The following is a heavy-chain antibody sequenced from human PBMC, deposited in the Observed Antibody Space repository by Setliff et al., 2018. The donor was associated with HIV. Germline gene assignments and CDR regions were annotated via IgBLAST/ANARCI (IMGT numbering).Heavy chain of an antibody. CDR3: ARQVGDKVLFDS. J-gene: IGHJ4*02. D-gene: IGHD3-16*01. Sequence: SETLSLTCAVSGASINSLNWWTWIRQPPGKGLEWIGEIYHSGSTNSNASLKSRVTISVDTSKNQLSLKLSSVTAADTAVYYCARQVGDKVLFDSWGQGTLVTVSS. CDR2: IYHSGST. CDR1: GASINSLNW. V-gene: IGHV4-4*02.